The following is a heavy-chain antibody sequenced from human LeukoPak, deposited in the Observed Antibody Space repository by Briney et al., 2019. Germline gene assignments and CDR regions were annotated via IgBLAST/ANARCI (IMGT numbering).Heavy chain of an antibody. J-gene: IGHJ5*02. D-gene: IGHD2-15*01. CDR3: ARDAVVVAATPEHNWFDP. V-gene: IGHV4-4*07. CDR2: IYTSGST. CDR1: GGSISYFY. Sequence: PSETPSLTCTVSGGSISYFYWSWIRQPAGKGLEWIGRIYTSGSTYYNPSLKSRVTISVDTSKNQFSLKLSSVTAADTAVYYCARDAVVVAATPEHNWFDPWGQGTLVTVSS.